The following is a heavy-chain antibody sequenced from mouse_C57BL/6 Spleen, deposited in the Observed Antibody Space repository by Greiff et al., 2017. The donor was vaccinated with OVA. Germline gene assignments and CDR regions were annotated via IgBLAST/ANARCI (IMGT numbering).Heavy chain of an antibody. CDR1: GYTFTSYW. D-gene: IGHD5-5*01. V-gene: IGHV1-50*01. CDR3: ARPLPGLAY. Sequence: QVQLQQPGAELVKPGASVKLSCKASGYTFTSYWLQWVKQRPGQGLEWIGEIDPNGGGTNYNEKFKGKATLTVDTPSRTAYMQLSTLTSWDSAVYYCARPLPGLAYWGQGTTVTVSA. J-gene: IGHJ3*01. CDR2: IDPNGGGT.